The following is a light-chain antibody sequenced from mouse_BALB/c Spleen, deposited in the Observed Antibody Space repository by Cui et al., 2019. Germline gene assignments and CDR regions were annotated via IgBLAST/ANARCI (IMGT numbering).Light chain of an antibody. J-gene: IGKJ5*01. Sequence: ENVLTQSQAIMSASPGEEVTMTCSASSSVSYMHWYQQKSSTSPKLWIYDTSKLDSGVPGRFSGSGSGNDFSLTISSMEAEDFATYYCCQGSEYPHTFGAGTKLEMK. CDR1: SSVSY. CDR2: DTS. CDR3: CQGSEYPHT. V-gene: IGKV4-63*01.